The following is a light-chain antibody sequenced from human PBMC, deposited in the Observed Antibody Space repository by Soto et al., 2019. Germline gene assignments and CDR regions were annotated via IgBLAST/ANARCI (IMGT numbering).Light chain of an antibody. CDR3: QQYYNSPWT. J-gene: IGKJ1*01. CDR2: WAS. CDR1: QSVLYSSNNKNY. V-gene: IGKV4-1*01. Sequence: DIVMTQSPDSLALSLGERGTINCKSSQSVLYSSNNKNYLAWFQQKPGQPPTQLMYWASTRESGVPDRFSGSGSGTDFTLTISSLQAEDVAVYYCQQYYNSPWTFGQGTKVEIK.